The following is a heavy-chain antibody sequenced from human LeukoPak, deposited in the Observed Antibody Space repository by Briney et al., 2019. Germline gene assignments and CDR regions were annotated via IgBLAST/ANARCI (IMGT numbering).Heavy chain of an antibody. Sequence: GASVKVSCKASGYTFTGYYIHWVRQAPGQGLAWVGWVDSYSGGTRYAEKFQGRVTMTRDTSISTVYMELSGLKSDDTAVYYCTRDHWGENYWGQGTLVTVSS. CDR3: TRDHWGENY. J-gene: IGHJ4*02. CDR2: VDSYSGGT. V-gene: IGHV1-2*02. D-gene: IGHD3-10*01. CDR1: GYTFTGYY.